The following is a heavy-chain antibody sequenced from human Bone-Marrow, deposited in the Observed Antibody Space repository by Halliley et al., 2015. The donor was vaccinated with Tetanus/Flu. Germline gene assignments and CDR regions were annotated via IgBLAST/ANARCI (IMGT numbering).Heavy chain of an antibody. Sequence: MQLVQSGAEVKKPGESLKISCKGSGYRFTNYWIGWVRQMPGRGLEWMGIIFPRDSDTTYSPSFKGHVTISADDSMSTAYLQWSSLKASDTAVYYCARLTPHSYGRSYFFEYWGQGTLVTVSS. J-gene: IGHJ4*02. V-gene: IGHV5-51*03. CDR2: IFPRDSDT. CDR1: GYRFTNYW. CDR3: ARLTPHSYGRSYFFEY. D-gene: IGHD5-18*01.